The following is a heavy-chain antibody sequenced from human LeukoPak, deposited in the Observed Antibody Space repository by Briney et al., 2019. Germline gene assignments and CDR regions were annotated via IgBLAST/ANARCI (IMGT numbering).Heavy chain of an antibody. CDR1: GYSFNSYW. J-gene: IGHJ3*02. Sequence: GESLKISCKGSGYSFNSYWIGWVRQMPGKGLEWMGIIYPGGSDTRYGPSFQGQVTISADKSISTAYLQWSSLKASDTAMYYCARAPTYYYDSSGRHGAFDIWGQGTMVTVSS. CDR2: IYPGGSDT. V-gene: IGHV5-51*01. D-gene: IGHD3-22*01. CDR3: ARAPTYYYDSSGRHGAFDI.